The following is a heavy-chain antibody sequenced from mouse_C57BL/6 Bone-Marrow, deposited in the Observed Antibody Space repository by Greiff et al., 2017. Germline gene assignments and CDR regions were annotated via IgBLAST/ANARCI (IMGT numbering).Heavy chain of an antibody. J-gene: IGHJ2*01. D-gene: IGHD2-4*01. CDR2: IYPGSGST. CDR3: ARMPYDYDGVDY. Sequence: VKLQQPGAELVKPGASVKMSCKASGYTFTSYWITWVKQRPGQGLEWIGDIYPGSGSTNYNEKFKSKATLTVDTSSSTAYMQLSSLTSEDSAVYYCARMPYDYDGVDYWGQGTTLTVSS. CDR1: GYTFTSYW. V-gene: IGHV1-55*01.